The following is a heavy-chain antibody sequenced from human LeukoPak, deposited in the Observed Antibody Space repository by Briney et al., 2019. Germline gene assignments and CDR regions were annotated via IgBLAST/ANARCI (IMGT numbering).Heavy chain of an antibody. J-gene: IGHJ4*02. V-gene: IGHV4-38-2*02. CDR1: GYSITRGYY. CDR3: ARDTSHWGSPIDY. D-gene: IGHD7-27*01. Sequence: PSETLSLTCTVSGYSITRGYYWGWIRQPPGKGPEWIASIFHTGSTYYNPSLKSRVTISVDTSNNQFSLKLSSVTAADTAVYYCARDTSHWGSPIDYWGQGTLVTVSS. CDR2: IFHTGST.